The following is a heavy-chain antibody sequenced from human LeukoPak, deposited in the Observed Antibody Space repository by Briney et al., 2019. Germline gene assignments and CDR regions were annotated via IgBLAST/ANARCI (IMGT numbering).Heavy chain of an antibody. V-gene: IGHV3-30*02. Sequence: PGGSLTLSCAASGFTFSSYGMHWLRQAPGKGLEWVAFIRYDGSNKYYADSVKGRFTISRDNSKNTLYLQMNSLRAEDTAVYYCANAMYSGSYYAPDWGQGTLVTVSS. D-gene: IGHD1-26*01. CDR2: IRYDGSNK. J-gene: IGHJ4*02. CDR1: GFTFSSYG. CDR3: ANAMYSGSYYAPD.